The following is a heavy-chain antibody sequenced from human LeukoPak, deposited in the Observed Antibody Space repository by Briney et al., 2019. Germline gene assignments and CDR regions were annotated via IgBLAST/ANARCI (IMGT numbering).Heavy chain of an antibody. J-gene: IGHJ4*02. CDR3: ASGRQLGR. Sequence: SGGSLGLSCAASGFCFSTYWMSWVRQAPGKGLEWVANIKQDESEKYYVDSVKGRFTISRDNTKNSLYLQMNSLRVEDTAVYYCASGRQLGRWGQGTLVTVSS. D-gene: IGHD6-13*01. CDR1: GFCFSTYW. CDR2: IKQDESEK. V-gene: IGHV3-7*03.